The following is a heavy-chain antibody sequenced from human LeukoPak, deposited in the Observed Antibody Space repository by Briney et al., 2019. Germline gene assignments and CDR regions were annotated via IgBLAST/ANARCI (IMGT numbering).Heavy chain of an antibody. CDR3: AKDFSVYNYDSRVLDY. D-gene: IGHD3-22*01. CDR1: GFTFSSYG. V-gene: IGHV3-30*02. J-gene: IGHJ4*02. Sequence: GGSLRLSCAASGFTFSSYGMHWVRQAPGKGLEWVAFIRYDGSNKYYADSVKGRFTISRDNSKNTLYMQMNSLRAEDTAVYYCAKDFSVYNYDSRVLDYWGQGTLVTVSS. CDR2: IRYDGSNK.